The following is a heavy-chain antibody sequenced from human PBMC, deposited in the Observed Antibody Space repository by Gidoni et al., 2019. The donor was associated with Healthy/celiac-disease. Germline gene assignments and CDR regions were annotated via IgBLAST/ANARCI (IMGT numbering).Heavy chain of an antibody. CDR2: IFSNDEK. CDR3: ARIKGIAFGGVIDAFDI. CDR1: GFSLSNARMG. J-gene: IGHJ3*02. V-gene: IGHV2-26*01. D-gene: IGHD3-16*02. Sequence: QVTLQESGPVLVKPTETLTLTCTVSGFSLSNARMGVSWIRQPPGKALEWLAHIFSNDEKSYSTSLKSRLTISKDTSKSQVVLTMTNMDPVDTATYYCARIKGIAFGGVIDAFDIWGQGTMVTVSS.